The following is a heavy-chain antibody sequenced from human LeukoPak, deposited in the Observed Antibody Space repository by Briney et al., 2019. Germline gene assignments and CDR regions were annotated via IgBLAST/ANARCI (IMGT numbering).Heavy chain of an antibody. Sequence: GGSLRLSCEASGFTFSGNWMSWVRQAPGKGLEWVASINPDGSQKLYVGSVKGRFTISRDNTKGSPYLQMNSLGAEDAAMYYCAKLLGTATTYDSWGQGTRVTVSS. CDR3: AKLLGTATTYDS. D-gene: IGHD5-24*01. CDR1: GFTFSGNW. CDR2: INPDGSQK. J-gene: IGHJ4*02. V-gene: IGHV3-7*01.